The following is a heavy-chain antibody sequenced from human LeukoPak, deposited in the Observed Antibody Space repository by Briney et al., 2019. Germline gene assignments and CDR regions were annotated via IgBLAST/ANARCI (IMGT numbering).Heavy chain of an antibody. Sequence: SVKVSCKASGGTFGSYAISWVRQAPGQGLEWMGGIIPIFGAANYAQKFQGRVTITADESTSTAYMELSSLRSEDTAVYYCASLYYDSSGYYLEFDYWGQGTLVTVSS. CDR2: IIPIFGAA. D-gene: IGHD3-22*01. CDR3: ASLYYDSSGYYLEFDY. J-gene: IGHJ4*02. CDR1: GGTFGSYA. V-gene: IGHV1-69*13.